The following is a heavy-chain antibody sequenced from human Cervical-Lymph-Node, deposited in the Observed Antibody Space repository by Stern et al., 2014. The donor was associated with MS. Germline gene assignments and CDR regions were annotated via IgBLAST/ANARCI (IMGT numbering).Heavy chain of an antibody. CDR2: IFPVFGTP. Sequence: VQLVESGAEVTKPGSSVKVSCKASGGTFSKFPSSWVRQAPGQVLEWMGGIFPVFGTPTYAQEFRGRVTITADVSTSTVYMERSSLRSDDTAVYYCALSSETSDRWYSLGYDLWGQGTLVTVSS. V-gene: IGHV1-69*01. J-gene: IGHJ5*02. D-gene: IGHD6-13*01. CDR3: ALSSETSDRWYSLGYDL. CDR1: GGTFSKFP.